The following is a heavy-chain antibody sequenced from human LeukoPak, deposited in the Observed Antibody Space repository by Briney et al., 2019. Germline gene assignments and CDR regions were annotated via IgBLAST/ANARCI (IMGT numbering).Heavy chain of an antibody. V-gene: IGHV3-30*04. CDR3: AREGGIGGSSTFDY. CDR2: TSYNGRDT. Sequence: GKSLRLSCAASGFTFSNHAMHWVRQAPGKGLEWVTFTSYNGRDTLYADSVKGRFTISRDNSKNTLFLQMNSLRAEDTAVYYCAREGGIGGSSTFDYWGQGTLVTVSS. D-gene: IGHD6-13*01. CDR1: GFTFSNHA. J-gene: IGHJ4*02.